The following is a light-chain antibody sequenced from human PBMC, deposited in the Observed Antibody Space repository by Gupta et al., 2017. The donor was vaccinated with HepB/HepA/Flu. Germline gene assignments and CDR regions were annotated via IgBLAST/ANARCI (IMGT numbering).Light chain of an antibody. CDR3: QQSYSTPQT. V-gene: IGKV1-39*01. Sequence: QMTQCPSSLSASVGDRVTITCRASQSISSYLNWYQQKPGKAPKLLIYAASSLQSGIPARFSGSGSGTDFTHTISSLQPEDFAIYYCQQSYSTPQTFGQGTKLEIK. CDR2: AAS. CDR1: QSISSY. J-gene: IGKJ2*01.